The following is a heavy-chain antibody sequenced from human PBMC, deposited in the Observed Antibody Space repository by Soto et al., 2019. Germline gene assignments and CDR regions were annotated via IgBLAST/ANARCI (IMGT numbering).Heavy chain of an antibody. CDR1: GSTSFTYA. D-gene: IGHD6-25*01. CDR2: VSSDGSNV. J-gene: IGHJ5*02. CDR3: AKRGGFDSLDL. V-gene: IGHV3-30*18. Sequence: GGSLRLSCAASGSTSFTYAMHWVRQAPGKGLEWVAVVSSDGSNVYYVDSVKGRFTFSRDNSKSTLYLQMNNLKTEDTAVYYCAKRGGFDSLDLWGQGTLVTVSS.